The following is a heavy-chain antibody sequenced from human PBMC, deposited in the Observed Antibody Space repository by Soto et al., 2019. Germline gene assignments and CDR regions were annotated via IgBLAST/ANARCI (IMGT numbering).Heavy chain of an antibody. CDR2: IYSAGST. CDR3: ASAREPEYSSSIFFDY. Sequence: VELVETGGGLIQPGGSLRLSCAVSGLTVSRTQMSWVRQAPGKGLQWVSVIYSAGSTYYANAVKGRFTISRDISENKIFLEVNGLTVDDTAVYYCASAREPEYSSSIFFDYWGRGTVVTVSS. V-gene: IGHV3-53*02. J-gene: IGHJ4*01. D-gene: IGHD6-6*01. CDR1: GLTVSRTQ.